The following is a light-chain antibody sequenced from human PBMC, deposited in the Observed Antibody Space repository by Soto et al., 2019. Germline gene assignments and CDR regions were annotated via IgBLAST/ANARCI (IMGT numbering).Light chain of an antibody. Sequence: QSVLTQPASVSGSPVQSITISCTGTSIDVVGYIYVSWYLQYPGKAPKLIIYEVRNRPSGVSNRFSGSKSGDTASLTISGLQADDEAYYYCSSYTSSSTLVFGTGTKVTVL. V-gene: IGLV2-14*01. J-gene: IGLJ1*01. CDR1: SIDVVGYIY. CDR2: EVR. CDR3: SSYTSSSTLV.